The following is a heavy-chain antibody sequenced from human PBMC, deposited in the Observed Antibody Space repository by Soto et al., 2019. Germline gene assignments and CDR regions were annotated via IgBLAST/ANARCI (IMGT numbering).Heavy chain of an antibody. D-gene: IGHD6-13*01. V-gene: IGHV1-69*13. Sequence: ASVKVSCKASGGTFSSYAISWVRQAPGQGLEWMGGIIPIFGTANYAQRFQGRVTITADESTSTAYMELSSLRSEDTAVYYCASLIAAAGTPYGMDVWGQGTTVTVSS. CDR1: GGTFSSYA. CDR3: ASLIAAAGTPYGMDV. J-gene: IGHJ6*02. CDR2: IIPIFGTA.